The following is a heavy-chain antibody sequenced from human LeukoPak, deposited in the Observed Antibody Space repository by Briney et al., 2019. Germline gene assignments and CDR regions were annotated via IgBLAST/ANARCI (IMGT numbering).Heavy chain of an antibody. J-gene: IGHJ4*02. CDR1: GFTFSSYA. CDR2: ISGSGGST. CDR3: AKDADFGVVITSNFDY. Sequence: GGSLRLSCAASGFTFSSYAMSWVRQAPGKGLEWVSAISGSGGSTYYADSVKGRFTISRDNSKNTLYLQMNSLRAEDTALYYCAKDADFGVVITSNFDYWGQGTLVTVSS. D-gene: IGHD3-3*01. V-gene: IGHV3-23*01.